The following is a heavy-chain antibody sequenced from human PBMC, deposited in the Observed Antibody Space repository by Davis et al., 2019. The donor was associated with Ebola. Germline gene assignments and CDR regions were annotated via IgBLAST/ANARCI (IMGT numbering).Heavy chain of an antibody. D-gene: IGHD2-2*01. CDR2: IYYSGST. CDR1: GGSISSSSYY. V-gene: IGHV4-39*01. J-gene: IGHJ3*02. Sequence: SETLSLTCTVSGGSISSSSYYWGWIRQPPGKGLEWIGSIYYSGSTYYNPSLKSRVTISVDTSKNQFSLKPSSVTAADTAVYYCARTRVPAADDAFDIWGQGTMVTVSS. CDR3: ARTRVPAADDAFDI.